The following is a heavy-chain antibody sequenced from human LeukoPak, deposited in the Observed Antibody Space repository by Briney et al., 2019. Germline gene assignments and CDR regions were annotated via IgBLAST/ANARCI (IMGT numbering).Heavy chain of an antibody. V-gene: IGHV1-3*01. CDR3: ARERLELDWFDP. Sequence: FQGRVTITRDTSATTAYMELRSLRSDDTAVYYCARERLELDWFDPWGQGTLVTVSS. D-gene: IGHD1-7*01. J-gene: IGHJ5*02.